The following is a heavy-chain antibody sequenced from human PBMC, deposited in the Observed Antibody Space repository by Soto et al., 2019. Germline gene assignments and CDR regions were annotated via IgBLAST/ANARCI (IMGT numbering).Heavy chain of an antibody. V-gene: IGHV3-23*01. D-gene: IGHD6-13*01. Sequence: GALRLSCAASGFTFNNYAMSWVRQAPGKGLEWVSAISASGGTTYYADSVRGRFTISRDISKNALSLQMRSLRAEDTAVYYCAKEAHSSTESFFDSWGQGTLVTVSS. CDR1: GFTFNNYA. CDR3: AKEAHSSTESFFDS. CDR2: ISASGGTT. J-gene: IGHJ4*02.